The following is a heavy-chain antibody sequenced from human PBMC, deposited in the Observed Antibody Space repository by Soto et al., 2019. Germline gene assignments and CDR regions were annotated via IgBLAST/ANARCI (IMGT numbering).Heavy chain of an antibody. D-gene: IGHD3-10*01. CDR3: ARLTNPYGSGTYSSLWFDP. V-gene: IGHV1-69*02. J-gene: IGHJ5*02. Sequence: QVQLVQSGAEVQKPASSVKVSCKASGGTFSRNTIARVRQAPGQRPEWMGRSILMFGMGNYAQTFQGRVTITADRSTDTIYMELSSLRSEDTAVYYCARLTNPYGSGTYSSLWFDPWGQGTLVTVSS. CDR1: GGTFSRNT. CDR2: SILMFGMG.